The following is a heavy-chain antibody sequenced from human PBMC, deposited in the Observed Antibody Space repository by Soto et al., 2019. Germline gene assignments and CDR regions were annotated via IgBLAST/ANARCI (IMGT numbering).Heavy chain of an antibody. CDR3: FFQAEDGIRVTVPVSAFLLNRSSDL. D-gene: IGHD3-16*02. CDR2: IRDNGATT. J-gene: IGHJ2*01. V-gene: IGHV3-23*01. Sequence: PGKGLEWVSSIRDNGATTYYTDSVKGRFTISRDTSRNTLYLQMNGLRAEDTAVYYFFFQAEDGIRVTVPVSAFLLNRSSDL.